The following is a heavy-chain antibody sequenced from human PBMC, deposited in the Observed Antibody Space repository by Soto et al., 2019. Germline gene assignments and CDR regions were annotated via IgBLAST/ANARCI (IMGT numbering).Heavy chain of an antibody. CDR3: AREGVAPYYYYGMDV. CDR1: VYTFTRSG. CDR2: ISTYNGDT. Sequence: ASVKVSCKASVYTFTRSGISWVRQAPGQGLEWMGWISTYNGDTNYAQTFQGRVTMTTDTSTSTVHMEVRSLRSDDTAGYYCAREGVAPYYYYGMDVWGQGTPVTVSS. V-gene: IGHV1-18*01. J-gene: IGHJ6*02. D-gene: IGHD5-12*01.